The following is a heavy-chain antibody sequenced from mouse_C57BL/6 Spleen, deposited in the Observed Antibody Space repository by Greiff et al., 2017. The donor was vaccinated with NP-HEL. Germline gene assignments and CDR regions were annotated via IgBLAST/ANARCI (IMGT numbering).Heavy chain of an antibody. D-gene: IGHD2-4*01. V-gene: IGHV1-19*01. J-gene: IGHJ2*01. CDR2: INPYNGGT. Sequence: EVKLQQSGPVLVKPGASVKMSCKASGYTFTDYYMNWVKQSHGKSLEWIGVINPYNGGTSYNQKFKGKATLTVDKSSSTAYMELNSLTSEDSAVYYCARVDDYGGAFDYWGQGTTLTVSS. CDR1: GYTFTDYY. CDR3: ARVDDYGGAFDY.